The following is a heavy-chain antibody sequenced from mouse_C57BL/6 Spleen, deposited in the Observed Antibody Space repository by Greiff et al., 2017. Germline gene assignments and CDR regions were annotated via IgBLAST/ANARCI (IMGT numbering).Heavy chain of an antibody. CDR3: ARGGGYWYFDV. V-gene: IGHV3-6*01. Sequence: EVQLQESGPGLVKPSQSLSLTCSVTGYSITSGYYWNWSRQFPGNKLEWMGYISYDGSNNYNPSLKNRISITRDTSKNQFFLKLNSVTTEDTATYYCARGGGYWYFDVWGTGTTVTVSS. CDR1: GYSITSGYY. CDR2: ISYDGSN. J-gene: IGHJ1*03.